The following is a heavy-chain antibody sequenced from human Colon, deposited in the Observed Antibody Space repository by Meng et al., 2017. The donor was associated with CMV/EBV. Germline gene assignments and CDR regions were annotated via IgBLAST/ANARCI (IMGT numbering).Heavy chain of an antibody. J-gene: IGHJ6*02. Sequence: ASVKVSCKASGYTFTGYYMHWVRQAPGQGLEWMGWINPNSGGTNYAQKFQGRVTMTMDTSISTAYMELSRLRSDDTAVYYCARYCSSTSCYHYYYYGMDVWGQGTTVTVSS. CDR2: INPNSGGT. CDR1: GYTFTGYY. CDR3: ARYCSSTSCYHYYYYGMDV. V-gene: IGHV1-2*02. D-gene: IGHD2-2*01.